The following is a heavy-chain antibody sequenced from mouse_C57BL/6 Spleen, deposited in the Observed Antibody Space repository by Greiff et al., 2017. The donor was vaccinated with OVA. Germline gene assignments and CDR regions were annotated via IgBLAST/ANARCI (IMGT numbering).Heavy chain of an antibody. CDR3: ARTEYYYGSGGYFDV. V-gene: IGHV3-6*01. Sequence: EVKLQESGPGLVKPSQSLSLTCSVTGYSITSGYYWNWIRQFPGNKLEWMGYISYDGSNNYNPSLKNRISITRDTSKNQFFLKLNSVTTEDTATYYCARTEYYYGSGGYFDVWGTGTTVTVSS. CDR2: ISYDGSN. D-gene: IGHD1-1*01. CDR1: GYSITSGYY. J-gene: IGHJ1*03.